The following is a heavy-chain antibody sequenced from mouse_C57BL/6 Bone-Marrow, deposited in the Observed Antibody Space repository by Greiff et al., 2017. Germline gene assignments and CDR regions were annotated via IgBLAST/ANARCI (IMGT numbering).Heavy chain of an antibody. Sequence: VKLMESGAELARPGASVKLSCTASGYTFTSYGISWVKQRTGQGLEWIGEIYPRSGNTYYNEKFKGKATLTADKSSSTAYMELRSLPSEDSAVYFCARDYGSYFDYWGQGTTLTVSS. D-gene: IGHD1-1*01. CDR2: IYPRSGNT. V-gene: IGHV1-81*01. CDR3: ARDYGSYFDY. CDR1: GYTFTSYG. J-gene: IGHJ2*01.